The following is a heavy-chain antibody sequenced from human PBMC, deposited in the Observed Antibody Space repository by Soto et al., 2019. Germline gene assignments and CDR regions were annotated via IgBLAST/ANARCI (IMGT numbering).Heavy chain of an antibody. CDR2: TYYRSKWYN. Sequence: QVQLQQSGPGLVKPSQTLSLTCAISGDSVSSNSAAWNWIRQSPSRGLEWLGRTYYRSKWYNDYAVSVKSRXXLXPXXSKNQFSLQLNSVTPEDTAVYYCARGVTILYYFDYWGQGTLVTVSS. D-gene: IGHD3-3*01. V-gene: IGHV6-1*01. J-gene: IGHJ4*02. CDR1: GDSVSSNSAA. CDR3: ARGVTILYYFDY.